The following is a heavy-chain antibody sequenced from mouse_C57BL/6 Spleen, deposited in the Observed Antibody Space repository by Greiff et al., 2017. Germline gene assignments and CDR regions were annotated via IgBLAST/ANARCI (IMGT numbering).Heavy chain of an antibody. J-gene: IGHJ1*03. CDR1: GFTFTDYY. D-gene: IGHD1-1*01. CDR2: IRNKANGYTT. V-gene: IGHV7-3*01. CDR3: ARYPPIYYCGSSGWYFDV. Sequence: EVQRVESGGGLVQPGGSLSLSCAASGFTFTDYYMSWVRQPPGKALEWLGFIRNKANGYTTEYSASVKGRFTISRDNSQSILYLQMHALRAEDSATYYCARYPPIYYCGSSGWYFDVWGTGTTVTVSS.